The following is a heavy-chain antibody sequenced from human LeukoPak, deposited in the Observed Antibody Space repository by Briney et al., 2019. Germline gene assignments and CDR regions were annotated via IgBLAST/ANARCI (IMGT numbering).Heavy chain of an antibody. V-gene: IGHV3-30*02. J-gene: IGHJ4*02. D-gene: IGHD3-16*01. CDR2: LQSDGNNR. CDR3: AKNWATYYFDY. CDR1: GFTLSRYA. Sequence: GGSLRLSCAASGFTLSRYAMHWVRQAPGKGLEWVAFLQSDGNNRYYADSVKGRFTISSDNSKNTLFLQMSSLRAEDTAVYYCAKNWATYYFDYWGQGTLVTVSS.